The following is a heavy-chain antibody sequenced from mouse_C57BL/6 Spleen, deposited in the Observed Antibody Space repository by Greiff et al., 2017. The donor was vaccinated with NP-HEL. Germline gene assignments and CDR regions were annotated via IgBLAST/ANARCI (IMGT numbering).Heavy chain of an antibody. J-gene: IGHJ4*01. CDR1: GFTFSDYY. CDR2: ISNGGGST. CDR3: ARPGGYDSHYYAMDY. D-gene: IGHD2-2*01. Sequence: EVMLVESGGGLVQPGGSLKLSCAASGFTFSDYYMYWVRQTPEKRLEWVAYISNGGGSTYYPDTVKGRFTISRDNAKNTLYLQMSRLKSEDTAMYYCARPGGYDSHYYAMDYWGQGTSVTVSS. V-gene: IGHV5-12*01.